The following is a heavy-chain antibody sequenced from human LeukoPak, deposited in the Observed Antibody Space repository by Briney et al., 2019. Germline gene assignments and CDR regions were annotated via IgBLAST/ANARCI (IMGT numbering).Heavy chain of an antibody. V-gene: IGHV1-8*01. J-gene: IGHJ4*02. CDR3: ARGSLYAAAGTLDFDY. Sequence: ASVKVYCKASGYTFTSYDINWVRQATGQGLEWMGWMNPNSGNTGYAQKFQGRVTMTRNTSISTAYMELSSLRSEDTAAYYCARGSLYAAAGTLDFDYWGQGTLVTVSS. CDR1: GYTFTSYD. CDR2: MNPNSGNT. D-gene: IGHD6-13*01.